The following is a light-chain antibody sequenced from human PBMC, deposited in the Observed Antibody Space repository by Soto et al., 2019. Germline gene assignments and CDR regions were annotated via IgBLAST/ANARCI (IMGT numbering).Light chain of an antibody. CDR3: CSYAGSRSWV. J-gene: IGLJ3*02. V-gene: IGLV2-23*01. CDR1: NNDVANYNL. CDR2: EGS. Sequence: QSALTQPASVSGSPGQSITISCTGTNNDVANYNLVSWYQQHPGKAPKLRIYEGSKRHSGVSNRFSGSKSANTASLTISGLQAEDEADYYCCSYAGSRSWVFGGGTKLTV.